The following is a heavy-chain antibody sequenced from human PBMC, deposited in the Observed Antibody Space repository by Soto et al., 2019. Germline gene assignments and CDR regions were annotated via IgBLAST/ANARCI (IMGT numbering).Heavy chain of an antibody. V-gene: IGHV4-31*03. Sequence: SETLSLTCTVSGASISSGTYYWTWIRQFPGKGLEWVGYIYHSGITYYNPSLKSRVTMSIDTSRNQFSLKVYSVTAADTAVYSCARCLGDVYVWGSYRSRYFVNGGPGILVTV. CDR3: ARCLGDVYVWGSYRSRYFVN. CDR1: GASISSGTYY. J-gene: IGHJ4*02. CDR2: IYHSGIT. D-gene: IGHD3-16*02.